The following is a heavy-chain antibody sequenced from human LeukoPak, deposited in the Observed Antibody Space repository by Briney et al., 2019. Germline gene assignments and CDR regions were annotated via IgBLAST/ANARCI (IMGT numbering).Heavy chain of an antibody. CDR3: ARDTEGYIYGYYYYGMDV. J-gene: IGHJ6*02. V-gene: IGHV3-74*01. CDR2: IKSDGSGT. D-gene: IGHD5-18*01. CDR1: GFTFSSYW. Sequence: RSGGSLRLSCAASGFTFSSYWMHWVRQAPGKGLVWVSRIKSDGSGTSYADSVKGRFTISRDNAKNTLYLQMNSLRNDDTALYYCARDTEGYIYGYYYYGMDVWGQGTTVTVSS.